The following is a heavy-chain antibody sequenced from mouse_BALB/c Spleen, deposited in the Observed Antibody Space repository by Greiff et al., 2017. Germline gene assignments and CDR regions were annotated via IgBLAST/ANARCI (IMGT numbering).Heavy chain of an antibody. CDR2: ISYSGST. J-gene: IGHJ1*01. V-gene: IGHV3-8*02. Sequence: EVMLVESGPSLVKPSQTLSLTCSVTGDSITSGYWNWIRKFPGNKLEYMGYISYSGSTYYNQSLKSRISITRDTSKNQYYLQLNSVTTEDTATYYCARNYGSSYWYFDVWGAGTTVTVSS. CDR3: ARNYGSSYWYFDV. CDR1: GDSITSGY. D-gene: IGHD1-1*01.